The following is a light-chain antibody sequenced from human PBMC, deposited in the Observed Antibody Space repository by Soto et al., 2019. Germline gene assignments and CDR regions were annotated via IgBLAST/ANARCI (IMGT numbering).Light chain of an antibody. CDR3: QQYFSYPLT. CDR2: TAS. CDR1: QVISSH. Sequence: AIRMTQSPSSFSASTGDRVTITCRASQVISSHLAWYQVKPGKAPRLLIYTASYLESGVPSRFSGNGSGTDFTLTISSLQSEDFAVYYCQQYFSYPLTFGGGTKVEIK. V-gene: IGKV1-8*01. J-gene: IGKJ4*01.